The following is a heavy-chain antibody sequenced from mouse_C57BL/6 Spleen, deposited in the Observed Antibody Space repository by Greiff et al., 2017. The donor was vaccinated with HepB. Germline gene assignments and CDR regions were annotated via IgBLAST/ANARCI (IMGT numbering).Heavy chain of an antibody. CDR2: IWRGGST. V-gene: IGHV2-5*01. Sequence: QVQLQQSGPGLVQPSQSLSITCTVSGFSLTSYGVHWVRQSPGKGLEWLGVIWRGGSTDYNAAFMSRLSITKDNSKSQVFFKMNSLQADDTAIYYCAKNYYGSSYGYFDVWGTGTTVTVSS. CDR1: GFSLTSYG. CDR3: AKNYYGSSYGYFDV. D-gene: IGHD1-1*01. J-gene: IGHJ1*03.